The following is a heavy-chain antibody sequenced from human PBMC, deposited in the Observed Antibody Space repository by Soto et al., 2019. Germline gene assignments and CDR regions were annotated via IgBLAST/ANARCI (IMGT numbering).Heavy chain of an antibody. CDR1: GFTFSSYG. CDR2: IWYDGSNK. CDR3: AGGADWFFDY. V-gene: IGHV3-33*01. D-gene: IGHD3-9*01. J-gene: IGHJ4*02. Sequence: QVQLVESGGGVVQPGRSLRLSCAASGFTFSSYGMHWVRQAPGKGLEWVAVIWYDGSNKYYADSVKGRFTISRDNSKNTLYLQMNSLRAEDTAVYYCAGGADWFFDYWGQGTLVTVSS.